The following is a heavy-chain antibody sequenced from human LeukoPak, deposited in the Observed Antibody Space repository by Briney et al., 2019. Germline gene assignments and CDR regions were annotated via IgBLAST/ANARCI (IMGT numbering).Heavy chain of an antibody. CDR2: IYYSGST. Sequence: KPSETLSLTCTVSGGSISPFYWSWIRQPPGKGLEWIAYIYYSGSTAYNPSLKSRVTISVDTSKNQFSLKLSSVTAADTAVYYCARTEGRLLWFGELSPFDYWGQGTLVTVSS. CDR1: GGSISPFY. J-gene: IGHJ4*02. V-gene: IGHV4-59*01. CDR3: ARTEGRLLWFGELSPFDY. D-gene: IGHD3-10*01.